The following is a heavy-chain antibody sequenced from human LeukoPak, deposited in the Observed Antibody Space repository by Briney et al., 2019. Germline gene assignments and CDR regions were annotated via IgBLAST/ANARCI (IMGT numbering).Heavy chain of an antibody. CDR1: GYTFTGYY. CDR2: INPNSGGT. D-gene: IGHD2-15*01. Sequence: ASVKVSCKASGYTFTGYYMHWVRQAPGQGLEWMGWINPNSGGTNYAQKFQGRVTMTRDTFISTAYMELSRLRSDDTAVYYCATGYCSGGSCYPGNYYYYGMDVWGQGTTVTVSS. J-gene: IGHJ6*02. CDR3: ATGYCSGGSCYPGNYYYYGMDV. V-gene: IGHV1-2*02.